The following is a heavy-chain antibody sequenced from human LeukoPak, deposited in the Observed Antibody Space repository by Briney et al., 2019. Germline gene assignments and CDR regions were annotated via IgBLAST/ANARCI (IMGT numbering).Heavy chain of an antibody. CDR3: ATVSVSRWSGPSPEPYYYGMDV. V-gene: IGHV4-34*01. D-gene: IGHD3-3*01. CDR1: GGSFSGYY. Sequence: SETLSLTCAVYGGSFSGYYWSWIRQPPGKGLEWIGEINHSGSTNYNPSLKSRVTISVDTSKNQFSLKLSSVTAADTAVYYCATVSVSRWSGPSPEPYYYGMDVWGQGTTVTVSS. J-gene: IGHJ6*02. CDR2: INHSGST.